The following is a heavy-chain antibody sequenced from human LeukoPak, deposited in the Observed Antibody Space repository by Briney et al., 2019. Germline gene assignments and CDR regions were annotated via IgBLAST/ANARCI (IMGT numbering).Heavy chain of an antibody. Sequence: PGGSLRLSCAASGFTFSSYEVNWVRQAPGKGLEWVSYISSSGSTIYYADSVKGRFTISRDNAKNSLYLQMNSLRAEDTAVYYCARDPIYTFDGPEYFQHWGQGTLVTVSS. CDR3: ARDPIYTFDGPEYFQH. D-gene: IGHD2-2*02. CDR1: GFTFSSYE. CDR2: ISSSGSTI. J-gene: IGHJ1*01. V-gene: IGHV3-48*03.